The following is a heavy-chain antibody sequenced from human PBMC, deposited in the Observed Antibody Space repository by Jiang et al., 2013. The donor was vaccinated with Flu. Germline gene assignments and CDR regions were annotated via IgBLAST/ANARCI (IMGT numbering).Heavy chain of an antibody. Sequence: YNPSLKSRVTISVDTSKNQFSLKLSSVTAADTAVYYCARDLGGNPYYFDYWGPGNPGHRLL. CDR3: ARDLGGNPYYFDY. V-gene: IGHV4-31*02. D-gene: IGHD4-23*01. J-gene: IGHJ4*02.